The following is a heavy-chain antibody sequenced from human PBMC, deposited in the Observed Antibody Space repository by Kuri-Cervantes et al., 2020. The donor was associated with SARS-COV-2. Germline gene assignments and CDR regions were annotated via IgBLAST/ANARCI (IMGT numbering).Heavy chain of an antibody. CDR3: VRDGDHWSFDY. CDR1: GFTFSGHW. V-gene: IGHV3-74*01. Sequence: GGSLRLSCAASGFTFSGHWIHWVRQAPGKGLVWVSRINPDGSYTNNADSVKGRFTLSRDNAKNMLFMQMTSLSAEDTAVYYCVRDGDHWSFDYWGQGTLVTVSS. CDR2: INPDGSYT. D-gene: IGHD1-1*01. J-gene: IGHJ4*02.